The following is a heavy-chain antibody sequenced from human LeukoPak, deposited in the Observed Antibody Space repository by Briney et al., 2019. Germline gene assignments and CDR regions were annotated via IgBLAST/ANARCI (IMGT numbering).Heavy chain of an antibody. V-gene: IGHV3-33*06. CDR2: IWYDGSNK. D-gene: IGHD3-10*01. CDR1: GFTFSSYG. CDR3: AKRDYYGSGSYYNFHYFDY. J-gene: IGHJ4*02. Sequence: GGSLRLSCAASGFTFSSYGMHWVRQAPGKGLEWVAVIWYDGSNKYYADSVKGRFTISRDNSKNTLYLQMNSLRAEDTAVYYCAKRDYYGSGSYYNFHYFDYWGQGTLVTVSS.